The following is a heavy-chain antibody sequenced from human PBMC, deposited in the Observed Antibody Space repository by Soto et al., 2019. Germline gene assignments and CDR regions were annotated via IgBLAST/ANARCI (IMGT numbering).Heavy chain of an antibody. D-gene: IGHD3-22*01. CDR3: ARDQYYDSSGSGDAFDI. V-gene: IGHV3-30-3*01. CDR2: ISYDGSNK. CDR1: GFTFSSYA. J-gene: IGHJ3*02. Sequence: GGSLRLSCAASGFTFSSYAMHWVRQAPGKGLEWVAVISYDGSNKYYADSVKGRFTISRDNSKNTLYLQMNSLRAEDTAVYYCARDQYYDSSGSGDAFDIWGQGTMVTVSS.